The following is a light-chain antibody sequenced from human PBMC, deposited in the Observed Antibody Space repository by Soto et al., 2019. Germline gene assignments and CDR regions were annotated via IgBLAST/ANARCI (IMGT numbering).Light chain of an antibody. V-gene: IGKV1-39*01. CDR3: QQSYSTPYT. Sequence: DIQMTQSPSSLSASVGDRVTITCRVSQSISSYLNWYQQKPGKAPKVLIYAASSLQSGVPSRFSGSGSGTDFTLTISNLQPEDFATYYCQQSYSTPYTFGQGTKLEIK. CDR1: QSISSY. J-gene: IGKJ2*01. CDR2: AAS.